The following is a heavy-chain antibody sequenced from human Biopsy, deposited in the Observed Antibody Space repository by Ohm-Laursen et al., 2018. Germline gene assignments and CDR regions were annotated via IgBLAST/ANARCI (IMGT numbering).Heavy chain of an antibody. J-gene: IGHJ4*02. CDR3: AKRSVERGRPLAY. Sequence: ESSVKVSCKASGGTFSSFGISWVRQAPGQGLEWMGEINSMFGTANYAQTFQGRVTITADESTSTAYMEVSSLRSEDTAVYYCAKRSVERGRPLAYWGQGTLVTVSS. V-gene: IGHV1-69*01. CDR2: INSMFGTA. D-gene: IGHD1-1*01. CDR1: GGTFSSFG.